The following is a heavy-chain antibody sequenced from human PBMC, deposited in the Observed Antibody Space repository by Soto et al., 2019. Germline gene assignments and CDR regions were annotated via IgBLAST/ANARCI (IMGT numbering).Heavy chain of an antibody. CDR1: GSNSSDYY. J-gene: IGHJ6*02. CDR2: ISSSGSII. CDR3: ARVNGYYYYGMDV. V-gene: IGHV3-11*01. Sequence: PGVSLRLSRAATGSNSSDYYMSWIRQAPGKGLEWVSDISSSGSIIYYADSVKGRFTISRDNAKNSLYLQMNSLRAEDTAVYYCARVNGYYYYGMDVWGQGT. D-gene: IGHD3-22*01.